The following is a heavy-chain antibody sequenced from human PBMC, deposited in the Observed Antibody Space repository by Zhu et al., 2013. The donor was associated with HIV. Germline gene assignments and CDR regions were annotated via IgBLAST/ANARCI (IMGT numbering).Heavy chain of an antibody. D-gene: IGHD2-2*02. CDR1: GSSFRTYG. V-gene: IGHV1-69*06. Sequence: QVQLVQSGAEVKKPGSSVKVSCKASGSSFRTYGLNWVRQAPGQGLQWMGGIIPIFGTANYAQKFQGRVTITADKSTSTAYMELSSLRSEDTAVYYCARDRGYLYPPQYYYGMDVWGQGTTVTVSS. CDR2: IIPIFGTA. CDR3: ARDRGYLYPPQYYYGMDV. J-gene: IGHJ6*02.